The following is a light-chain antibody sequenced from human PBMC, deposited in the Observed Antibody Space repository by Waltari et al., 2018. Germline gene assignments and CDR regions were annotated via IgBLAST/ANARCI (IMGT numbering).Light chain of an antibody. CDR2: DVS. J-gene: IGLJ1*01. V-gene: IGLV2-11*01. Sequence: QSALTKPRSVSGSPGQSVTISCTGSSIDVGGYNAVSWYQQFPGKGPKVLIYDVSKRLSGVPDRFSGSKSGNTASLTISGLQAEDEAAYYCCSYAGTYTFFVFGSGTEVTVL. CDR1: SIDVGGYNA. CDR3: CSYAGTYTFFV.